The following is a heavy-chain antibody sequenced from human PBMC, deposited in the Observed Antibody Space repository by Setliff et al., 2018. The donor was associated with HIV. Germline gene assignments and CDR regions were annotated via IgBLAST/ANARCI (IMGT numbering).Heavy chain of an antibody. CDR2: IYHSGST. V-gene: IGHV4-4*02. D-gene: IGHD3-3*01. CDR3: ARGGAFWSGYYGFDY. J-gene: IGHJ4*02. CDR1: GGSISSNKW. Sequence: PSETLSLTCTVSGGSISSNKWWSWVRQPPGKGLEWIGEIYHSGSTKYNPSLKSRVTISVDKSKNQFSLNLTSVTAADTAVYYCARGGAFWSGYYGFDYWGQGTLVTVS.